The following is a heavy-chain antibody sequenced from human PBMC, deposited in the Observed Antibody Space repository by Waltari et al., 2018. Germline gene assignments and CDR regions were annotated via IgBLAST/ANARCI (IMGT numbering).Heavy chain of an antibody. CDR3: AKMAEDGYNSDRDY. J-gene: IGHJ4*02. CDR2: IRYDGSNK. V-gene: IGHV3-30*02. D-gene: IGHD5-12*01. CDR1: VFTSGSYG. Sequence: QVQLVESGGGVVQPGGSLRLSCAASVFTSGSYGMHWVRKPPGKGLEWVAFIRYDGSNKYYADSVKGRFTISRDNSKNTLYLQMNSLRAEDTAVYYCAKMAEDGYNSDRDYWGQGTLVTVSS.